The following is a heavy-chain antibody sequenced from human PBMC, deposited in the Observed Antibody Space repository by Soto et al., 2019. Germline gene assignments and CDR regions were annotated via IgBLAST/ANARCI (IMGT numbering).Heavy chain of an antibody. V-gene: IGHV3-9*01. CDR1: GFTFGNCA. CDR3: VQGRYPTMATPLDH. CDR2: ISWDSTTV. J-gene: IGHJ5*02. D-gene: IGHD1-1*01. Sequence: AAGTLSLSCSASGFTFGNCAMHWGRKAPRKGVEGVSGISWDSTTVGYADSVKRRFTISRDDAKTSLYLQMNSLRREDTALYYCVQGRYPTMATPLDHWGQGTLVTVSS.